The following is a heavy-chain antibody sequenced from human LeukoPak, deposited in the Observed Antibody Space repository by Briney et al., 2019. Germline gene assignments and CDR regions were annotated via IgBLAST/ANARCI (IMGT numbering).Heavy chain of an antibody. V-gene: IGHV3-21*01. CDR2: ISSSSSYI. J-gene: IGHJ6*03. Sequence: SGGSLRLSCAASGFTFSSYSMNWVRQAPGKGLEWVSSISSSSSYIYYADSVKGRFTISRDNAKNSLYLQMNSLRAEDTAVYYCARKGGNYDFWSGYYSDYYYYYMDVWGKGTTVTVSS. CDR3: ARKGGNYDFWSGYYSDYYYYYMDV. D-gene: IGHD3-3*01. CDR1: GFTFSSYS.